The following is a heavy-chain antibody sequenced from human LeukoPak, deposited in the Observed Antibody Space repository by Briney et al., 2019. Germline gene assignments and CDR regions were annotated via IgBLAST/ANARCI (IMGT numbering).Heavy chain of an antibody. CDR2: IIPILGIA. CDR3: ARVEHYYDSSGYYYAYYFDY. CDR1: GGTFSSYA. J-gene: IGHJ4*02. Sequence: ASVKVSCKASGGTFSSYAISWVRQAPGQGLEWMGRIIPILGIANYAQKFQGRVTITADKSTSTAYMELSSLRSEDTAVYYCARVEHYYDSSGYYYAYYFDYWGQGTLVTVSS. D-gene: IGHD3-22*01. V-gene: IGHV1-69*04.